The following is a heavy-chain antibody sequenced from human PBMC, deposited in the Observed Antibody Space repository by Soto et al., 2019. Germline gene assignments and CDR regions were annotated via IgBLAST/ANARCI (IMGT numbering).Heavy chain of an antibody. D-gene: IGHD1-26*01. J-gene: IGHJ4*01. CDR1: GFPFSNAW. CDR3: TTDSRTTLPEIRFDY. CDR2: VKSKTDGGSS. V-gene: IGHV3-15*07. Sequence: AGGSLRLSCAASGFPFSNAWINWVRQVPGKGLEWVGRVKSKTDGGSSDYAVPVKGRFAVSRDDSKNIVYLHMNSLKIEDTGVYYCTTDSRTTLPEIRFDYWGHGTQVTVSS.